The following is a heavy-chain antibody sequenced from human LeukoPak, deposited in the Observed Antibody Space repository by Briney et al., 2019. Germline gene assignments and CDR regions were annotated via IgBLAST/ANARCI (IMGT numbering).Heavy chain of an antibody. V-gene: IGHV1-18*01. CDR2: ISAYNGNT. CDR1: GYTFTSYG. Sequence: ASVKVSCKASGYTFTSYGISWVRQAPGQGLEWMGWISAYNGNTNYAQKLQGRVTMTTDTSTSTAYMELRSLRSDDTAVYYCARERDYYGSGSYYTPYYYYYMDVWGKGTTVTIPS. CDR3: ARERDYYGSGSYYTPYYYYYMDV. D-gene: IGHD3-10*01. J-gene: IGHJ6*03.